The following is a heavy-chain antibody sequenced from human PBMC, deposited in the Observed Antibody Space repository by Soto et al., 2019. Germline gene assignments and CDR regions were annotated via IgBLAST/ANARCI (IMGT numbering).Heavy chain of an antibody. Sequence: GGSLRLSCAASGFTFSSYGMHCVRQAQGKGLEWVAVISYGGSNKYYADSVKGRFTISRDNSKNTLYLQMGSLRAEDMAVYYCARDTPSGSYSFDYWGQGTLVTVSS. CDR1: GFTFSSYG. CDR3: ARDTPSGSYSFDY. CDR2: ISYGGSNK. J-gene: IGHJ4*02. D-gene: IGHD1-26*01. V-gene: IGHV3-30*03.